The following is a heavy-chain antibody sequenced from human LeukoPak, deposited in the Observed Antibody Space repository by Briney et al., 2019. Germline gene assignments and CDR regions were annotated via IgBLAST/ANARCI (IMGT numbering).Heavy chain of an antibody. Sequence: GGSLRLSCAASGFTFSSYWMSWVRQAPGKGLEWVANIKQDGSEKYYVDSVKGRFTISRDNAKNSLYLQMNSLRAEDTAVYYCARGWVYYYDSSGYPFDYWGQGTLVTVSS. CDR1: GFTFSSYW. CDR2: IKQDGSEK. J-gene: IGHJ4*02. V-gene: IGHV3-7*01. CDR3: ARGWVYYYDSSGYPFDY. D-gene: IGHD3-22*01.